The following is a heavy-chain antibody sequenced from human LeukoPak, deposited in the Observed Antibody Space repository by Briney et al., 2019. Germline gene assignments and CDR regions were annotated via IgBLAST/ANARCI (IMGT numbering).Heavy chain of an antibody. CDR3: ARDLLTLPGSFDH. D-gene: IGHD3-9*01. CDR2: ISASTTYT. Sequence: PGGSLRLSCAASGFSFSRYTMTWVRQTPGEGLEWVSSISASTTYTFYADSLKDRFITSRDNDQNTLYLQMNSLRAEDTAIYYCARDLLTLPGSFDHWGQGVPVTVSS. V-gene: IGHV3-21*01. CDR1: GFSFSRYT. J-gene: IGHJ4*02.